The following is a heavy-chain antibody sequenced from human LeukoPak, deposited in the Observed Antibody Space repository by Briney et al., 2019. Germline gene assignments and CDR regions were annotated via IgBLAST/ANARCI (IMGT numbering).Heavy chain of an antibody. J-gene: IGHJ4*01. D-gene: IGHD2-2*01. V-gene: IGHV3-74*01. CDR1: GFTVSTYW. CDR2: INSDGSST. CDR3: ARPGQCYSTTSCANHFDY. Sequence: QPGGSLRLSCAASGFTVSTYWMHWVRQAPGKGLVWVSRINSDGSSTSYADSVKGRFTISRDNAKNTLYLEMNSLRAEDTAVYYCARPGQCYSTTSCANHFDYWGQEPWSPSPQ.